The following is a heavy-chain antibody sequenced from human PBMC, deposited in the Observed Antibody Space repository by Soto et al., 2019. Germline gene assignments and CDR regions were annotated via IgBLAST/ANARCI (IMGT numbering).Heavy chain of an antibody. CDR2: IWYDGSNE. CDR1: GFTFSSYG. V-gene: IGHV3-33*01. D-gene: IGHD2-15*01. Sequence: QVQLVESGGGVVQPGRSLRLSCAASGFTFSSYGMHWVRQAPGKGLEWVAVIWYDGSNEYYADSVKGRFTISRDNSKNTLYLQMNSLRAEDTAVYYCARDYSGGSSAPDYWGQGTLVTVSS. J-gene: IGHJ4*02. CDR3: ARDYSGGSSAPDY.